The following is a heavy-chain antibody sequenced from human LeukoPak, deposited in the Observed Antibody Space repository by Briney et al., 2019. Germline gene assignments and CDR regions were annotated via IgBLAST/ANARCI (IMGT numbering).Heavy chain of an antibody. D-gene: IGHD3-10*01. J-gene: IGHJ4*02. CDR3: ARDPWYYYGSGSNFDY. CDR2: INPSSGST. CDR1: GYTFTSYY. V-gene: IGHV1-46*01. Sequence: ASVTVSCKASGYTFTSYYMHWVRQAPGQGLEWMGIINPSSGSTSYAQKFQGRVTMTRDTSTSTVYMELSSLRSEDTAVYYCARDPWYYYGSGSNFDYWGQGTLVTVSS.